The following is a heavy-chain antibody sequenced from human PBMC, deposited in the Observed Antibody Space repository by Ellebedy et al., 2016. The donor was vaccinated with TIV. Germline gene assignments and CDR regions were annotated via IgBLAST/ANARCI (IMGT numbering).Heavy chain of an antibody. V-gene: IGHV1-8*01. Sequence: ASVKVSCXASGYTFTRYDIHWLRQPTGQGLEWMGWMNPNSGNTGYAQKFQGRVTMTRNTSISTAYMELSSLRSEDTAVYYCARRSKRSFYCSSTSCRPYYMDVWGKGTTVTVSS. D-gene: IGHD2-2*01. CDR3: ARRSKRSFYCSSTSCRPYYMDV. CDR1: GYTFTRYD. J-gene: IGHJ6*03. CDR2: MNPNSGNT.